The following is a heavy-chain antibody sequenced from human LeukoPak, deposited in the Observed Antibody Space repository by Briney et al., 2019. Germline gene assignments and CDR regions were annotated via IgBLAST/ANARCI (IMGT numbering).Heavy chain of an antibody. V-gene: IGHV1-69*02. CDR3: AITTTTVVNGYFDY. J-gene: IGHJ4*02. Sequence: SVKVSRKASGGTFSSYTISWMRQAPGQGLEWMGRIIPILGIANYAQKFQGRVTITADKSTSTAYMELSSLRSEDTAVYYCAITTTTVVNGYFDYWGQGTLVTVSS. D-gene: IGHD4-23*01. CDR1: GGTFSSYT. CDR2: IIPILGIA.